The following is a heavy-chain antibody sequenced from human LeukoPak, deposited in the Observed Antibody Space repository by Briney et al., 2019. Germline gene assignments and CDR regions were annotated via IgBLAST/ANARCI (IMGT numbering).Heavy chain of an antibody. CDR1: GFTFDDYA. J-gene: IGHJ6*03. CDR2: ISWNSGSI. CDR3: ARDGDTVLTRGYYYYMDV. Sequence: GGSLRLSCAASGFTFDDYAMHWVRQAPGKGLEWVSGISWNSGSIGYADSVKGRFTISRDNARNSLYLQMNSLRAEDTALYYCARDGDTVLTRGYYYYMDVLVKGTTVTVSS. V-gene: IGHV3-9*01. D-gene: IGHD4-23*01.